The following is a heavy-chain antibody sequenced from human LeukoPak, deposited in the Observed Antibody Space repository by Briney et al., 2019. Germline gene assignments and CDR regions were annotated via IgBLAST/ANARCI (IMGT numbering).Heavy chain of an antibody. Sequence: TSETLSLTCAVYGGSFSGYYWSWIRQPPGKGLEWIGEISLSGYTGFNPSLRSRVTMSLDESKNHLSLNLASVTAADTAVYYCSRESGPFSPFGHWGQGILVTVTS. J-gene: IGHJ4*02. D-gene: IGHD1-26*01. CDR2: ISLSGYT. CDR1: GGSFSGYY. V-gene: IGHV4-34*01. CDR3: SRESGPFSPFGH.